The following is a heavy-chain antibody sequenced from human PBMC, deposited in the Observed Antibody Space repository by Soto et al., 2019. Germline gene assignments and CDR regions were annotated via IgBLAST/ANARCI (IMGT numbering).Heavy chain of an antibody. CDR1: GGSISSGDYY. D-gene: IGHD6-13*01. CDR3: ARDYSDSPSWFDS. Sequence: SETLSLTCTVSGGSISSGDYYWSWIRQPPGKGLEWIGYIYYSGSTYYNPSLKSRVTISVDTSKNQFSLKLSSVTAADTAVYYFARDYSDSPSWFDSWGQGTLVTVST. V-gene: IGHV4-30-4*01. J-gene: IGHJ5*01. CDR2: IYYSGST.